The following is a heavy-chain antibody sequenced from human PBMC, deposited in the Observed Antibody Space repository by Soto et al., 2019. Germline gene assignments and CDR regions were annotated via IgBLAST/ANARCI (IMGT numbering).Heavy chain of an antibody. CDR2: ISWNSGDI. CDR3: ARDRAPWFGKVPFEY. Sequence: EVQLVESGGGLVQPGRSLRLSCAASGFTFDDYAMHWVRQNPGKGLEWVSGISWNSGDIGYADSVKGRFIVSRDNAKNSLYLQMNSLRAEDTALYYCARDRAPWFGKVPFEYWGQGTLVTVSS. D-gene: IGHD3-10*01. CDR1: GFTFDDYA. J-gene: IGHJ4*02. V-gene: IGHV3-9*01.